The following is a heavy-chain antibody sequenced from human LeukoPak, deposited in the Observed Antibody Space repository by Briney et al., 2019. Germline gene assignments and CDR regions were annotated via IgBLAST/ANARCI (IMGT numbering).Heavy chain of an antibody. J-gene: IGHJ4*02. CDR1: GGTFSNYA. V-gene: IGHV1-69*05. D-gene: IGHD2-15*01. Sequence: SVKVSCKASGGTFSNYAFSWVRQAPGQGLEWMGGIIPIFGTANYAQKFQGRVTITTDESTSTAYMELSSLRSEDTTVYYCAREMGGYCSGGSCYNYFDYWGQGTLVTVSS. CDR3: AREMGGYCSGGSCYNYFDY. CDR2: IIPIFGTA.